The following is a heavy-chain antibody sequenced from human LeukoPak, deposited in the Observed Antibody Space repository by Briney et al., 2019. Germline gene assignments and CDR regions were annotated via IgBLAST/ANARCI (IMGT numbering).Heavy chain of an antibody. D-gene: IGHD3-16*02. CDR3: ARGGDDYVWGSYRF. CDR2: IYYTGST. Sequence: PSETLSLTCSVSGGSITRSSYYWGWIRQPPGKGLEWIGSIYYTGSTNYNPSLKSRVTISEDASKNQFSLKLSSVTAADTAVYYCARGGDDYVWGSYRFWGQGTLVTVSS. CDR1: GGSITRSSYY. J-gene: IGHJ4*02. V-gene: IGHV4-39*07.